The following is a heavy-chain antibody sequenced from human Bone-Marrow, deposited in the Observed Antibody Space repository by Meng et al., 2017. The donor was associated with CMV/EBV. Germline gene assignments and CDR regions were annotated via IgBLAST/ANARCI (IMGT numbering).Heavy chain of an antibody. D-gene: IGHD2/OR15-2a*01. Sequence: SVKVSCKASGGTFSSYAISWVRQAPGQGLEWMGGIIPILGIANYAQKFQGRVTITADKSTSTAYMELSSLRSEDTAVYYCARSPDDYLAHDAFAIWGPGPMVTGSS. CDR2: IIPILGIA. CDR3: ARSPDDYLAHDAFAI. V-gene: IGHV1-69*10. J-gene: IGHJ3*02. CDR1: GGTFSSYA.